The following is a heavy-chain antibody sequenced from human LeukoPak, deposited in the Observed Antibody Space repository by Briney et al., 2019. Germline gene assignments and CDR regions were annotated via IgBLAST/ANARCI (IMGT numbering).Heavy chain of an antibody. CDR3: AKGPQLFSGYHSDY. CDR2: ITGSDSST. J-gene: IGHJ4*02. D-gene: IGHD3-22*01. V-gene: IGHV3-23*01. Sequence: GGSLRLSCAASGFTFSSSAMTWVRQGPGKGLEWVSTITGSDSSTYYADSVKGRFTISRDFSKNTVHLQMNSLRVEDTAIYYCAKGPQLFSGYHSDYWGQGTLVTVSS. CDR1: GFTFSSSA.